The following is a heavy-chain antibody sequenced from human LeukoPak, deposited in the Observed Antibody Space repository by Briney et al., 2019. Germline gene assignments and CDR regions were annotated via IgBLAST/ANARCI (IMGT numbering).Heavy chain of an antibody. CDR2: ISGSGGTT. V-gene: IGHV3-23*01. CDR1: GFTFSSYA. D-gene: IGHD6-19*01. J-gene: IGHJ4*02. CDR3: AKALYSSGWYAGPFDY. Sequence: QPGGSLRLSCAASGFTFSSYAMSWVRQAPGKGLEWVSAISGSGGTTYYADSVKGRFTISRDNSKNTLFLQMNSLRAEDTAVYYCAKALYSSGWYAGPFDYWGQGTLVTVSS.